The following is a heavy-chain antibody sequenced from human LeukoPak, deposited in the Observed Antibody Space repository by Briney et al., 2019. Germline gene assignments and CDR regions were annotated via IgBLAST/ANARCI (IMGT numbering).Heavy chain of an antibody. Sequence: ASVKVSCKASGYTFTSYGISWVRQAPGQGLKWMGWISAYNGNTNYVQKLQGRVTMTTDTSTSTAYMELRSLRSDDTAVYYCARDRRYSSSWYVRLYYYYYGMDVWGQGTTVTVSS. CDR1: GYTFTSYG. V-gene: IGHV1-18*01. CDR2: ISAYNGNT. J-gene: IGHJ6*02. D-gene: IGHD6-13*01. CDR3: ARDRRYSSSWYVRLYYYYYGMDV.